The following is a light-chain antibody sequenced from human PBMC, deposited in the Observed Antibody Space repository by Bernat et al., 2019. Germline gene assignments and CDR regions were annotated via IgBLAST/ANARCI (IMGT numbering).Light chain of an antibody. CDR2: GAS. CDR1: QVMGTY. CDR3: QQLDNFPIT. Sequence: DIQLTQSPSFLSASVGDRVTITCRASQVMGTYLAWYHQKPGKAPHLLIYGASTLQSGVPSRFSGSGSGTEFTLTISSLQPEDSATYYCQQLDNFPITFGQGTRLEIK. V-gene: IGKV1-9*01. J-gene: IGKJ5*01.